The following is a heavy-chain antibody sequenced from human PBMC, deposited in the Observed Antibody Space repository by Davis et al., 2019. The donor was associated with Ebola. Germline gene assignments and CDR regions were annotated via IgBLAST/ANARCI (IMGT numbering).Heavy chain of an antibody. V-gene: IGHV4-39*01. J-gene: IGHJ5*02. Sequence: PSETLSLTCTVSGDSIISSTYSWGWIRQPPGKGLEWVGRVFSSGNTFYNPALKGRLTISVETSSNQFSLRLTSVTAADTAVYYCARVGSLHTAEFDPWGQGTLVTVSS. CDR3: ARVGSLHTAEFDP. D-gene: IGHD1-14*01. CDR2: VFSSGNT. CDR1: GDSIISSTYS.